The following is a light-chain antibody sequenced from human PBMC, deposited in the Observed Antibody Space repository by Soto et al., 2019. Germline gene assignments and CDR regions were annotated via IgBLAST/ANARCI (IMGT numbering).Light chain of an antibody. Sequence: DIVMTQSPDSLAVSLGERATINCKSSQSILYSSNNKNYFAWYQQKPGQPPKLLIYWASTRESGVPDRFSGSGSGTDSTLTISSLQAEDVAVYYCQQYYSTPPYTFGQGTKLEIK. V-gene: IGKV4-1*01. CDR2: WAS. CDR3: QQYYSTPPYT. J-gene: IGKJ2*01. CDR1: QSILYSSNNKNY.